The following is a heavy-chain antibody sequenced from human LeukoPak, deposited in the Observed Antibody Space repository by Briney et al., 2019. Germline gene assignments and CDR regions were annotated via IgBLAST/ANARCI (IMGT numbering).Heavy chain of an antibody. D-gene: IGHD1-26*01. CDR1: GFTVTTLA. Sequence: GGSLRLSCAASGFTVTTLAMTRVRQAPGKGLEWVSVIGESDGRTYYADSVEGRFTISRDESKNTLYLQMNSLRAEDTAVYYCAKGPTDSCWEKLHDWGQGTLVTVSS. CDR3: AKGPTDSCWEKLHD. V-gene: IGHV3-23*01. CDR2: IGESDGRT. J-gene: IGHJ4*02.